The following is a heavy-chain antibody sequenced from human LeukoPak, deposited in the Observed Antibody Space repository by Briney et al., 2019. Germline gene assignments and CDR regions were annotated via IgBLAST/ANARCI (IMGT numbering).Heavy chain of an antibody. CDR2: INSDGSWT. Sequence: GGSLRLSCAASGNYWMHWVRQAPGKGLVWVSHINSDGSWTSYADSVKGRFTIPKDNAKNTVYLQMNSLRAEDTAVYYCVSFYETYWGRGTLVTVSS. CDR3: VSFYETY. D-gene: IGHD2/OR15-2a*01. J-gene: IGHJ4*02. CDR1: GNYW. V-gene: IGHV3-74*01.